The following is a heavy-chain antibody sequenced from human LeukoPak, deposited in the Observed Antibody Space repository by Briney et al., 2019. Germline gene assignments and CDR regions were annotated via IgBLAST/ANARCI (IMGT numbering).Heavy chain of an antibody. CDR1: AFTFSSYW. CDR2: INSDGSSR. CDR3: TRGSPGYSSSWLDF. D-gene: IGHD6-13*01. J-gene: IGHJ4*02. Sequence: TGGSLRLSCATSAFTFSSYWMHWVRQAPGKGLVWVSRINSDGSSRSYADYVKGRFTISRDDAKNTLYLQMSSLSVDDTAIYYCTRGSPGYSSSWLDFWGQGILVTASS. V-gene: IGHV3-74*01.